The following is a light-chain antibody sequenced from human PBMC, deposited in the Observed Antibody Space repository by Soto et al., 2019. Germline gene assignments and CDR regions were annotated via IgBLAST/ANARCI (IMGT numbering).Light chain of an antibody. J-gene: IGKJ3*01. CDR2: AAS. CDR3: QKCNSAPFT. CDR1: QGIGSY. V-gene: IGKV1-27*01. Sequence: DIQMTQSPSSLSASIGDRVTITCRASQGIGSYLAWYQQKPGKVPKLLIYAASTLQSGVQSRFSGSGSGTDFTLSISSLQPEDIATYYCQKCNSAPFTFGPGTKVDIK.